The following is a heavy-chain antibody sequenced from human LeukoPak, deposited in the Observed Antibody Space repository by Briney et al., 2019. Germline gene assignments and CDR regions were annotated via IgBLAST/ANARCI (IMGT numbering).Heavy chain of an antibody. D-gene: IGHD3-10*01. CDR3: AKGLLWFGELFTHPQAVYGMDV. CDR1: GFTFSSYG. V-gene: IGHV3-30*18. CDR2: ISYDGSNK. Sequence: GRSLRLSCAASGFTFSSYGMHWVRQAPGKGLEWVAVISYDGSNKYYAGSVKGRFTISRDNSKNTLYLQMNSLRAEDTAVYYCAKGLLWFGELFTHPQAVYGMDVWGKGTTVTVSS. J-gene: IGHJ6*04.